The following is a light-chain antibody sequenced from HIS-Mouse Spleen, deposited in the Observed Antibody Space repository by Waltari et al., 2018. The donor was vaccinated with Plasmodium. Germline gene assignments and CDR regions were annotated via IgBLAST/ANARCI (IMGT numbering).Light chain of an antibody. J-gene: IGKJ1*01. CDR1: QGIRSY. CDR3: QQYYSFPWT. V-gene: IGKV1D-8*02. CDR2: AAS. Sequence: AIWMTQSPSLLSASTGHRVTISCRMSQGIRSYLAWYLQKPGKAPELLIYAASTLQSGVPSRFSGSGSGTDFTLTISCLQSEDFATYYCQQYYSFPWTFGQGTKVEIK.